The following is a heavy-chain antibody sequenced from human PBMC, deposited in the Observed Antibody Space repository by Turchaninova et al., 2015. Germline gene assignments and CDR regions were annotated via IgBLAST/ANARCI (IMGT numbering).Heavy chain of an antibody. CDR3: AKDLVVVVPGKLLTNYGMDV. Sequence: QGQLVESGGGLVQPGRSLRLSCAASGFTFMTYGMDWGRQAQGRGLGGGGVVLYCGSSKDYANPGKGPYTMSRDNSKNTRYLQMNSLRPEDTAVYYWAKDLVVVVPGKLLTNYGMDVWGQGTAVTVSS. J-gene: IGHJ6*02. CDR2: VLYCGSSK. CDR1: GFTFMTYG. D-gene: IGHD2-2*01. V-gene: IGHV3-30*18.